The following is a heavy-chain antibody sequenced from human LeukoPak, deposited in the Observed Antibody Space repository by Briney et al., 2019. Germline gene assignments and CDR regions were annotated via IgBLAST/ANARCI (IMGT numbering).Heavy chain of an antibody. D-gene: IGHD3-3*01. CDR3: ARDGFLAVDY. CDR2: ITPLFGPT. Sequence: SVKVSCKASGGTFSSYAISWVRQAPGQGLEWMGGITPLFGPTNYAQKFQGRVIITADESTSTAYMELSSLRSEDTAVYYCARDGFLAVDYWGQGTLVTVSS. J-gene: IGHJ4*02. V-gene: IGHV1-69*01. CDR1: GGTFSSYA.